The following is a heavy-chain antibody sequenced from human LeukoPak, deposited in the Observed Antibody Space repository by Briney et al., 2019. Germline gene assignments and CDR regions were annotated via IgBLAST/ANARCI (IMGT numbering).Heavy chain of an antibody. D-gene: IGHD3-22*01. Sequence: GGSLRLSCAASGFTFSSYEMNWVRQAPGKGLEWVSYISSSGSTIYYADSVKGRFTISRDNAKNSLYLQMNSLRAEDTAVYYCARVPYYYDSSGYYDYYYMDVWGKGTTVTISS. CDR1: GFTFSSYE. CDR2: ISSSGSTI. J-gene: IGHJ6*03. V-gene: IGHV3-48*03. CDR3: ARVPYYYDSSGYYDYYYMDV.